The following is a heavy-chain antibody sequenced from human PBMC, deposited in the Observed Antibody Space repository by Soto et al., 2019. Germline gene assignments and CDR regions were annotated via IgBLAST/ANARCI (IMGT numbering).Heavy chain of an antibody. CDR3: ARTFYDSSGYRFRGMDV. CDR2: IIPIFGTA. CDR1: GGTFSSYA. D-gene: IGHD3-22*01. J-gene: IGHJ6*02. Sequence: SVKVSCKASGGTFSSYAISWVRQAPGQGLEWMGGIIPIFGTANYAQKFQGRVTITADESTSTAYMELSSLRSEDTAVYYCARTFYDSSGYRFRGMDVWGPGTMVTVYS. V-gene: IGHV1-69*13.